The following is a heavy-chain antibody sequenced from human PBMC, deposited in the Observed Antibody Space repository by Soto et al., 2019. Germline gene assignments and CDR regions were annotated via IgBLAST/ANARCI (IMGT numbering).Heavy chain of an antibody. V-gene: IGHV3-30-3*01. D-gene: IGHD3-22*01. CDR2: ISHDGRHI. Sequence: QVQLVESGGGVVQPGGSLRLSCAASRFTFNIYSMHWVRQAPGKGLEWVAVISHDGRHIFYADSVKGRFTISRDNSKNTLFLQTSSLRAEDTAVYYCAREMSTMILGGYFDLWGRGTLVIVSS. J-gene: IGHJ2*01. CDR3: AREMSTMILGGYFDL. CDR1: RFTFNIYS.